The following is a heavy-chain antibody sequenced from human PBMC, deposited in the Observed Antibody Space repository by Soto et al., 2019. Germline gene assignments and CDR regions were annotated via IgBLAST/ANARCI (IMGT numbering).Heavy chain of an antibody. CDR1: GFTFSSYG. V-gene: IGHV3-33*01. CDR3: ARGVLWFGEFYFDY. CDR2: IWYDGSNK. D-gene: IGHD3-10*01. J-gene: IGHJ4*02. Sequence: QVQLVESGGGVVQPGRSLRLSCAASGFTFSSYGMHWVRQAPGKGLEWVGVIWYDGSNKYYADSVKGRFTISRDNSKNTLYLQMSSLRAEDTAVYYCARGVLWFGEFYFDYWGQGTLVTVSS.